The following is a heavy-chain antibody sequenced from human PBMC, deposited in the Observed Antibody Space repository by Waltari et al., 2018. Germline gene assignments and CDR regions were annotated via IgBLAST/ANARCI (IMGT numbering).Heavy chain of an antibody. Sequence: QVQLVQSGAEVKKPGASVKVSCQASGYTFTSYYMHWVRQAPGQGLEWMGIFNPSGGSTSYAQKFQGRVTMTRDTSTSTVYMELSSLRSEDTAVYYCARGRSGVAVDYWGQGTLVTVSS. D-gene: IGHD2-15*01. V-gene: IGHV1-46*01. CDR2: FNPSGGST. CDR1: GYTFTSYY. J-gene: IGHJ4*02. CDR3: ARGRSGVAVDY.